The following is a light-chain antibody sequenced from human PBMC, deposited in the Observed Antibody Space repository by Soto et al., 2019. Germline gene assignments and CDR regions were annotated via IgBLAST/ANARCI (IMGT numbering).Light chain of an antibody. V-gene: IGKV4-1*01. CDR2: WAS. CDR3: QQYFDVPFT. Sequence: DIVMTQSPDSLAVSLGERATMNCKCSRSVLYKSNNKNHLAWYQQKPGQPPQLIIYWASTRESGVPERISGSGSGTDFTLTISSLEAEDVAFYWCQQYFDVPFTFGGGTKVDIK. CDR1: RSVLYKSNNKNH. J-gene: IGKJ4*01.